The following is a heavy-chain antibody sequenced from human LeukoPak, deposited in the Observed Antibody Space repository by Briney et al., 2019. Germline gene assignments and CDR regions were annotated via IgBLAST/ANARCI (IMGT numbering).Heavy chain of an antibody. D-gene: IGHD5-24*01. V-gene: IGHV4-39*07. CDR3: ARMIPTMSKYFDY. Sequence: PSETLSLTCTVSGGSISSSSYYWGWIRQPPGKGLEWIGSIYYSGSTYYNPSLKSRVTISVDTSKNQFSLKLSSVTAADTAVYYCARMIPTMSKYFDYWGQGTLVTVSS. CDR2: IYYSGST. J-gene: IGHJ4*02. CDR1: GGSISSSSYY.